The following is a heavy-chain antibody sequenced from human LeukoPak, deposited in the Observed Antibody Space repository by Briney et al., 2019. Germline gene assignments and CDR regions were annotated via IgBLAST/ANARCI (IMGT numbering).Heavy chain of an antibody. J-gene: IGHJ4*02. D-gene: IGHD1-26*01. CDR3: ARETSGSH. V-gene: IGHV3-23*01. CDR2: ITNSGGST. CDR1: GFSFSTYA. Sequence: GGSLRLSCAAFGFSFSTYAMTWVRQAPGKGLEWVSTITNSGGSTYYADSVKGRFTISRGNSKNSLYLQMNSLRAEDTAVYYCARETSGSHWGQGTLVTVSS.